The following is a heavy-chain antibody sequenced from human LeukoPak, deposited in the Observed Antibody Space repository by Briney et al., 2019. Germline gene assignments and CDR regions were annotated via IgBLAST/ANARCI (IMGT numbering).Heavy chain of an antibody. CDR3: ARERESRGWFDP. Sequence: SETLPLTCTVSGGSISSYYWSWIRQPPGKGLEWIGYIYYSGSTYYNPSLKSRVTISVDTSKNQFSLKLSSVTAADTAVYYCARERESRGWFDPWGQGTLVTVSS. D-gene: IGHD3-22*01. CDR2: IYYSGST. CDR1: GGSISSYY. V-gene: IGHV4-30-4*01. J-gene: IGHJ5*02.